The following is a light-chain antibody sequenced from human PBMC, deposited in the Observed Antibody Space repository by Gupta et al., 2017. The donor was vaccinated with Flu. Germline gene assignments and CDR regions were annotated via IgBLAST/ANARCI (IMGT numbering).Light chain of an antibody. V-gene: IGKV3-11*01. Sequence: ATLSLSVGERASRACRASQSVATYGDGYQKNPGQDPRLLIYDASKRAHGIPGRFSGSGSGTDFSLTSSSLEPEDFTVYYLQQRSSSHTFGYGTNVEI. CDR1: QSVATY. J-gene: IGKJ2*01. CDR3: QQRSSSHT. CDR2: DAS.